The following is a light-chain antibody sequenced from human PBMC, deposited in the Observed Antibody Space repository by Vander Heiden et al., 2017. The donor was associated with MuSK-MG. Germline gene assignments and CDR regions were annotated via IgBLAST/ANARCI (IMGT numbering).Light chain of an antibody. CDR1: ESVSSNY. Sequence: IVLTVSPGTLSLSPGERATLSCRATESVSSNYLAWYQQKPGQAPRVVIFATTNRATGISDRFSGSGSGTDFTRTIGRLEPEDFAVYYWQQYGTSPRTFGQGTKVEIK. J-gene: IGKJ1*01. CDR2: ATT. CDR3: QQYGTSPRT. V-gene: IGKV3-20*01.